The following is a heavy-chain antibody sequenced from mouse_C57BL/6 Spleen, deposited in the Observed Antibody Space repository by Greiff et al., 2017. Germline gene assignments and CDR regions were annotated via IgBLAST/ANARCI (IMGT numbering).Heavy chain of an antibody. J-gene: IGHJ2*01. CDR1: GYTFTSYW. CDR3: ARSRGSYYFDY. CDR2: IYPSDSET. Sequence: QVQLQQPGAELVRPGSSVKLSCKASGYTFTSYWMDWVKQRPGQGLEWIGNIYPSDSETHYNQKFKDKGTLTVDKSTSTAYMQISSLTSKDSAVYYCARSRGSYYFDYWGQGTTLTVSS. D-gene: IGHD3-1*01. V-gene: IGHV1-61*01.